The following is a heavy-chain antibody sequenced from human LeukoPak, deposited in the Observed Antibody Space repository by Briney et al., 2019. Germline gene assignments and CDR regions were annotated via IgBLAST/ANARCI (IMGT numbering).Heavy chain of an antibody. D-gene: IGHD1-26*01. J-gene: IGHJ2*01. CDR1: GVSISTYS. Sequence: SETLSLTCTVSGVSISTYSWSWIRQPPGKGLEWIGYISYSGSTSYNPSLRSRVTISVDTSKNQFSLKLSSVTAADAAVYYCATDGNFDLWGRGTLVTVSS. CDR2: ISYSGST. CDR3: ATDGNFDL. V-gene: IGHV4-59*01.